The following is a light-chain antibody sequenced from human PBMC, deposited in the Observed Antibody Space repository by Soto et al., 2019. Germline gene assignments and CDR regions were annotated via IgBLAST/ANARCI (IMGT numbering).Light chain of an antibody. CDR3: RQLNSYPQN. V-gene: IGKV1-9*01. J-gene: IGKJ5*01. Sequence: IQLTPSPSSLSASVGDRVTITCRASQGISSYLAWYQQKPGKAPKLLIYAASTLQSGVPSRFSGSGSGTDFTLICSILLPEEFATHYCRQLNSYPQNFGQGTRLENK. CDR1: QGISSY. CDR2: AAS.